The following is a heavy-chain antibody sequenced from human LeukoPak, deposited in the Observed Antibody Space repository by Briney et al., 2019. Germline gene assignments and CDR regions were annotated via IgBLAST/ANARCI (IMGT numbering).Heavy chain of an antibody. CDR3: ARGGGKLPISAFDF. J-gene: IGHJ3*01. CDR2: IYPDNGDT. D-gene: IGHD4-23*01. V-gene: IGHV1-2*02. CDR1: GYTFTSYY. Sequence: ASVKVSCKASGYTFTSYYIHWVRQAPGQGLEWMGWIYPDNGDTYYAQRFQGGVTITRDTSINTAYMELSRLRSDDSAVYYCARGGGKLPISAFDFWGQGSMVTVSS.